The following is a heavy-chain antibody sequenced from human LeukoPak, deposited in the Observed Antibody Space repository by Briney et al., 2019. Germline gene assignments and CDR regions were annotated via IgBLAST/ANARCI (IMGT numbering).Heavy chain of an antibody. D-gene: IGHD1-14*01. CDR2: INHSGST. V-gene: IGHV4-34*01. J-gene: IGHJ3*02. Sequence: SETLSLTCAVYGGSFSGYYWSWIRQPPGKGLEWIGEINHSGSTNYNPSLKSRVTISVDTSKNQFSLKLSSVTAADTAVYYCARDSVSTNAFDIWGQGTMVTVSS. CDR1: GGSFSGYY. CDR3: ARDSVSTNAFDI.